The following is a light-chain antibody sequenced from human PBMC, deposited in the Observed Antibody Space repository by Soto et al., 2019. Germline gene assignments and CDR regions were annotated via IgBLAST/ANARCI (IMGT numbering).Light chain of an antibody. CDR1: QDINNC. CDR2: DAS. Sequence: EIQITQSPSTVSASVGDRVTITCQASQDINNCLNWYHQKPGKAPKLLIYDASNLETGVPLRFSGSGSGTHFTLTISSLQPDDFATYYCQHYNSYSEAFGQGTKVDIK. V-gene: IGKV1-33*01. CDR3: QHYNSYSEA. J-gene: IGKJ1*01.